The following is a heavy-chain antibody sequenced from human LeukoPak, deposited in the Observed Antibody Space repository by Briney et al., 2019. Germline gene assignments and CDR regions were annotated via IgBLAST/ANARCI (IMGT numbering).Heavy chain of an antibody. CDR2: TYFTGST. V-gene: IGHV4-59*08. J-gene: IGHJ4*02. CDR3: ARRCSSDSCAFDF. D-gene: IGHD2-2*01. Sequence: SETLSLTCTVYGCSISSFYWSWMRQPPGKGLEWIGYTYFTGSTNYNPSFKSRVTMSVDTSKNQFSLEASSVTAADTAVYYCARRCSSDSCAFDFWGQGTLVTVSS. CDR1: GCSISSFY.